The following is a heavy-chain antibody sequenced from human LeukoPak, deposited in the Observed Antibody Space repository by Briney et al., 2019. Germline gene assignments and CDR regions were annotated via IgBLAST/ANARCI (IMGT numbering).Heavy chain of an antibody. J-gene: IGHJ3*02. CDR3: ARAEAAGISRAFDI. Sequence: GGSLRLSCAASGFTFSSYSMNWVRQAPGKGLEWVSSISSSSSYIYYADSVKGRFTISRDNAKNSLYLQMNSLRAEDTAVYYCARAEAAGISRAFDIWGQGTMVTVSS. V-gene: IGHV3-21*01. CDR2: ISSSSSYI. CDR1: GFTFSSYS. D-gene: IGHD6-13*01.